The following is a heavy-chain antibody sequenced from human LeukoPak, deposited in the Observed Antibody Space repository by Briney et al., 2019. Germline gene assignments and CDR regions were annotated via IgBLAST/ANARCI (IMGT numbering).Heavy chain of an antibody. J-gene: IGHJ4*02. V-gene: IGHV5-51*01. CDR3: ARKYYFDSSGYYSFDY. CDR2: IYPGDSDT. D-gene: IGHD3-22*01. Sequence: GESLKISCKGSGYSFTNYWIGWVRQMLGKGLEWMGIIYPGDSDTRYSPSFQGQVAISADKSISAAYLQWSSLKASDTAMYYCARKYYFDSSGYYSFDYWGQGTLVTVSS. CDR1: GYSFTNYW.